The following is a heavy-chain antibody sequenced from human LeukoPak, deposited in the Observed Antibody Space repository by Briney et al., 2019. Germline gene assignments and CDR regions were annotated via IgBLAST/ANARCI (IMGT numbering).Heavy chain of an antibody. D-gene: IGHD1-26*01. CDR3: AKAQYSGSYYASRPDAFDI. V-gene: IGHV3-30*02. CDR1: GFTFSSYT. J-gene: IGHJ3*02. CDR2: IRYDGSNK. Sequence: PGGSLRLSCAASGFTFSSYTMNWVRQAPGKGLEWVAFIRYDGSNKYYADSVKGRFTISRDNSKNTLYLQMNSLRAEDTAVYYCAKAQYSGSYYASRPDAFDIWGQGTMVTVSS.